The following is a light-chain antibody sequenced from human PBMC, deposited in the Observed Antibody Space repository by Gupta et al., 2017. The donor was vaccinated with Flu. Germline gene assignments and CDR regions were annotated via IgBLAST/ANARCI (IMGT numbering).Light chain of an antibody. CDR3: QTWGTGIQV. Sequence: QLVLIQSPSASAPLGASVKRTCTLSIGHSSHAIALHQQQPEKGPRYLMKLNSDGSHSKGDGIPDRFSGSSSGAERYLTISSLQSEDEADYYCQTWGTGIQVFGGGTKLTVL. CDR2: LNSDGSH. J-gene: IGLJ3*02. V-gene: IGLV4-69*01. CDR1: IGHSSHA.